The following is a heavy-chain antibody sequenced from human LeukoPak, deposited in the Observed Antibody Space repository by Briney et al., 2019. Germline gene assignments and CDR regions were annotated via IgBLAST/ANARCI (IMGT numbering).Heavy chain of an antibody. CDR2: VYSAGST. V-gene: IGHV3-53*01. D-gene: IGHD3-22*01. Sequence: GSLRLSCAASGFAVSSNYMTWVRQAPGKGLEWVSVVYSAGSTYCADSVKGRFTISRDNTKSSLFLQMSGLRAEDTAVYYCALAGYYENSGFDFWGQGSLVTVSS. CDR3: ALAGYYENSGFDF. J-gene: IGHJ4*02. CDR1: GFAVSSNY.